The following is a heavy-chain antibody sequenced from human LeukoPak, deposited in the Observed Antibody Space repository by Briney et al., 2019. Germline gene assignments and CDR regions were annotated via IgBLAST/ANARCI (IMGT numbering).Heavy chain of an antibody. CDR1: GFTFSSYN. CDR3: ARDLGSIWNDY. Sequence: GGSLRLSCTGSGFTFSSYNMNWVRQAPGKGLEWVSYICSSGGSMNSADSVKGRFTISRDKAKNLLYLQMNSLRVEDTAAYFCARDLGSIWNDYWGQGTLVTVSS. V-gene: IGHV3-48*03. J-gene: IGHJ4*02. D-gene: IGHD6-13*01. CDR2: ICSSGGSM.